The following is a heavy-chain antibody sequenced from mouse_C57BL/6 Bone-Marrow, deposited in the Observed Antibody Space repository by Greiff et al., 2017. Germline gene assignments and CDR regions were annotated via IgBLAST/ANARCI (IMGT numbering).Heavy chain of an antibody. CDR2: INPSSGYT. J-gene: IGHJ3*01. CDR3: AKGQLRAWFAY. Sequence: VQLQQSGAELAKPGASVKLSCKASGYTFTSYWMHWVQQRPGQGLEWIGYINPSSGYTKYNQKFKDEATLTADKSDSTAYMQLSSLRYEDSAVYYCAKGQLRAWFAYWGQGTLVTVSA. V-gene: IGHV1-7*01. CDR1: GYTFTSYW. D-gene: IGHD3-2*02.